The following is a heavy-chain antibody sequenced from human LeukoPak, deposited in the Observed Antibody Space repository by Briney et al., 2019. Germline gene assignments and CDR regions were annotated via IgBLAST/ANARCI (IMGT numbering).Heavy chain of an antibody. CDR3: ARGLGKGYYDILTGYYKSPHYYGMDV. Sequence: ASVKVSCRASGYTFTGYYMHWVRQAPGQGLEWMGWINPNSGGTNYAQKFQGRATMTRDTSISTAYMELRSLRSDDTAVYYCARGLGKGYYDILTGYYKSPHYYGMDVWGQGTTVTVSS. CDR2: INPNSGGT. D-gene: IGHD3-9*01. V-gene: IGHV1-2*02. CDR1: GYTFTGYY. J-gene: IGHJ6*02.